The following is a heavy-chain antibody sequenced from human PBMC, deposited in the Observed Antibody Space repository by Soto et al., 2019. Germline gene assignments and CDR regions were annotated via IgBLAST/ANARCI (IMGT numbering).Heavy chain of an antibody. Sequence: GSLRLSCEASGFTFSSHSMNWVRQAPGKGLEWVSSIGSSSTYIYYADSVKGRFTISRDNVKKSLYLHMSSLRDEDTAVYYCARDHGTSFHYYYGMDVWGQGTTVTVSS. V-gene: IGHV3-21*01. CDR3: ARDHGTSFHYYYGMDV. J-gene: IGHJ6*02. CDR2: IGSSSTYI. D-gene: IGHD1-7*01. CDR1: GFTFSSHS.